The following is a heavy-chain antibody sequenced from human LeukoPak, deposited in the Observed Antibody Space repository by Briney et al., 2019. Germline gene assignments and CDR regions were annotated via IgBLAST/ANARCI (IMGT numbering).Heavy chain of an antibody. J-gene: IGHJ3*02. D-gene: IGHD6-19*01. CDR1: GFSLSNYW. Sequence: PGGSLRLSCVVSGFSLSNYWMHWVRQGPGKGLVWVSHINVDGSGTTYADSVRGRFTISRDNAKNTLFLQMNSLRAEDTAVYYCARGGIAVARDAFDIWGQGTMVTVSS. CDR2: INVDGSGT. CDR3: ARGGIAVARDAFDI. V-gene: IGHV3-74*01.